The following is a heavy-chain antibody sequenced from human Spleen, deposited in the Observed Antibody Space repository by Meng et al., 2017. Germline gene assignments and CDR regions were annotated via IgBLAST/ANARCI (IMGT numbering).Heavy chain of an antibody. D-gene: IGHD4-11*01. J-gene: IGHJ4*02. CDR1: GGSVSDYY. CDR2: INHSGST. Sequence: QVQLQQWGAGLLKPSETLSLTCVVSGGSVSDYYWSWIRQPPGKGLEWIGEINHSGSTNYNPSLESRATISVDTSQNNLSLKLSSVTAADSAVYYCARGPTTMAHDFDYWGQGTLVTASS. CDR3: ARGPTTMAHDFDY. V-gene: IGHV4-34*01.